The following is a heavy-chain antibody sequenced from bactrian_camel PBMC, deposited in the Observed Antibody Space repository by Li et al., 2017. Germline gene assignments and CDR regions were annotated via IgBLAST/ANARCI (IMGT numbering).Heavy chain of an antibody. CDR3: AARPVCGALWSSQEVYTS. J-gene: IGHJ6*01. D-gene: IGHD2*01. V-gene: IGHV3S53*01. CDR2: ITSGAILSVHR. CDR1: GDPASRKF. Sequence: HVQLVESGGGSVLAGGSLRLSCVASGDPASRKFMGWYRQGPGKEREGVASITSGAILSVHRTYGTSVLGRFTISRDNGKNTVSLQMDSLKPEDTAMYYCAARPVCGALWSSQEVYTSRGQGTQVTVS.